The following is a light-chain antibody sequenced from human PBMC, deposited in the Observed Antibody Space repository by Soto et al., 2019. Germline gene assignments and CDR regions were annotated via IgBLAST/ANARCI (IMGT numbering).Light chain of an antibody. Sequence: ETVLTQSPATLSLSPGQRATLSCRASQSVGTSLAWYQQKPGQPPRLLIYDASTRSSDIPARFSGSGSGTDFTLTISSLEPEDFAVYYCQQCVAWPLLTIGGGTKVELK. CDR2: DAS. J-gene: IGKJ4*01. V-gene: IGKV3-11*01. CDR1: QSVGTS. CDR3: QQCVAWPLLT.